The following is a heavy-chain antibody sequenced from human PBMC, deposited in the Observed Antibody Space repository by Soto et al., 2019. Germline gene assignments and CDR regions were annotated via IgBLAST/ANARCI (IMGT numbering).Heavy chain of an antibody. Sequence: QVQLQESGPGLVKPSETLSLTCTVSGGSIGIHYWNWIRQSPGQGLEWIGYVFYTGSTNYNPSLKSRVTISVDTSKNQFSLRLTSVTAADTAVYYCARGTPVITQFDYWGQGTLVTVSS. D-gene: IGHD3-16*01. V-gene: IGHV4-59*11. CDR1: GGSIGIHY. J-gene: IGHJ4*02. CDR3: ARGTPVITQFDY. CDR2: VFYTGST.